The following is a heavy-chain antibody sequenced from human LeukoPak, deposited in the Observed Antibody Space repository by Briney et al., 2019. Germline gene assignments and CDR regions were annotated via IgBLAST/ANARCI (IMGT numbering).Heavy chain of an antibody. CDR1: GFTSSNAW. Sequence: PGGSLRLSCAASGFTSSNAWMSWVHQAPGKGLEWVGRIKSKTDGGTTDYAAPVKGRFTISRDDSKNTLHLQMNSLKTEDTAVYYCTTTHTATATFDAFDIWGQGTMVTVSS. CDR3: TTTHTATATFDAFDI. CDR2: IKSKTDGGTT. V-gene: IGHV3-15*01. J-gene: IGHJ3*02. D-gene: IGHD2-2*02.